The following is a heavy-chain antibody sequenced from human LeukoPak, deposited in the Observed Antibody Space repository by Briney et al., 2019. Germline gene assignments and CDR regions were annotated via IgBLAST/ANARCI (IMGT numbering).Heavy chain of an antibody. CDR1: SGSISRYS. CDR3: ARVVTPYYYDSSGYCDY. Sequence: PSETLSLTCTFSSGSISRYSWNWIRQPAGKGLEWIGRIYTSGSTYYNPSLKSRVTISVDTSKNQFSLKLSSVTAADTAVYYCARVVTPYYYDSSGYCDYWGQGTLVTVSS. J-gene: IGHJ4*02. V-gene: IGHV4-4*07. CDR2: IYTSGST. D-gene: IGHD3-22*01.